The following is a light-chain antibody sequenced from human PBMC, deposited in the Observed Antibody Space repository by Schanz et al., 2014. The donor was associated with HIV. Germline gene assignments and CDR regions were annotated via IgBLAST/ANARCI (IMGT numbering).Light chain of an antibody. CDR1: QRLSSSY. CDR2: ATS. Sequence: EIVLTQSPGSLSLSPGGRATLSCGASQRLSSSYLAWYQQKRDQPPRLVIYATSTRAAGIPDRFSGTGSGKDYTLTISSLEAVDVDVYYCQYFGNSGGTFGGGTKVAIK. CDR3: QYFGNSGGT. V-gene: IGKV3-20*01. J-gene: IGKJ4*01.